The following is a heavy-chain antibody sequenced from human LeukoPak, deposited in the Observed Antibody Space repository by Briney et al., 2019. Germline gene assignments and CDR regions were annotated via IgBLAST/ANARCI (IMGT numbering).Heavy chain of an antibody. CDR2: ISGGGGNT. D-gene: IGHD4-17*01. CDR3: AKDPTAYGDYYFDY. J-gene: IGHJ4*02. CDR1: GFTFSSYA. V-gene: IGHV3-23*01. Sequence: GGSLRLSCAASGFTFSSYAMSWVRQAPGKGLEWVSAISGGGGNTYYADSVKGRFTISRDNSKNTLYLRMSSLRAVDTAIYYCAKDPTAYGDYYFDYWGQGTLVTVSS.